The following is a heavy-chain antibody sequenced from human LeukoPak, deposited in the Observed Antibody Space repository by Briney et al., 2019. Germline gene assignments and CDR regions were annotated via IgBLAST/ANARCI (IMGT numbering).Heavy chain of an antibody. CDR1: GGSFSGYY. J-gene: IGHJ6*03. V-gene: IGHV4-34*01. CDR2: INHSGSI. Sequence: SETLSLTCAVYGGSFSGYYWSWIRQPPGKGLEWIGEINHSGSINYNPSLKSRVTISVDTSKNQFSLKLSSVTAADTAVYYCARGSQVVVAATLGYYYYYMDVWGKGTTVTVSS. D-gene: IGHD2-15*01. CDR3: ARGSQVVVAATLGYYYYYMDV.